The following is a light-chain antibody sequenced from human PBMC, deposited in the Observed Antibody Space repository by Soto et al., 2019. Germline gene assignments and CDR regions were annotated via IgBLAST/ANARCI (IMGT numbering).Light chain of an antibody. CDR3: QQSDTYPLT. V-gene: IGKV1-9*01. CDR1: RGISNS. J-gene: IGKJ5*01. CDR2: AAS. Sequence: DIQLTQSPSFLSASVGDRVTITCRASRGISNSLAWYQQKPGKAPKLLIYAASTLQSGVPSRFSGSGSGTEFTLTVSSLQPEDFATYYCQQSDTYPLTFGQGTRLEIK.